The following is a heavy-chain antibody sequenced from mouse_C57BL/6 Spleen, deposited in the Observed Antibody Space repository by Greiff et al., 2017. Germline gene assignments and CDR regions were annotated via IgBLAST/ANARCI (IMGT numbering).Heavy chain of an antibody. CDR1: GYSITSGYY. J-gene: IGHJ2*01. CDR3: ARGTTEYFDY. CDR2: ISYDGSN. D-gene: IGHD1-1*01. Sequence: EVQLQESGPGLVKPSQSLSLTCSVTGYSITSGYYWNWIRQFPGNKLEWMGYISYDGSNNYNPSLKNRISITRDTSKNQFFMKLNSVTTEDTATYYCARGTTEYFDYWGQSTTLTVSS. V-gene: IGHV3-6*01.